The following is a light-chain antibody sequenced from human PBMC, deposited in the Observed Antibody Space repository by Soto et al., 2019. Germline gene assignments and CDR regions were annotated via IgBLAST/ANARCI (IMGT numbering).Light chain of an antibody. Sequence: EVVLTQSPDTLSVSPGERATLSCRASQSVSSNLAWYQQKPGQAPRLLIYGASTRATGIPARFSGSGSGTEFTLTISSLQSEDFAVYYCQQYNNWPLLAFGQGTKVDIK. CDR3: QQYNNWPLLA. V-gene: IGKV3-15*01. CDR2: GAS. J-gene: IGKJ1*01. CDR1: QSVSSN.